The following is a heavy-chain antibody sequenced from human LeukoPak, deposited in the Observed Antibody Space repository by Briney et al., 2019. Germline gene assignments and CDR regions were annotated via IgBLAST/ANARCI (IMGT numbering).Heavy chain of an antibody. J-gene: IGHJ4*02. CDR2: IYHSGST. D-gene: IGHD1-26*01. CDR1: GYSISSGYY. V-gene: IGHV4-38-2*02. Sequence: SETLSLTCTVSGYSISSGYYWGWIRQLPGKGLEWIGSIYHSGSTYYNPSLKSRVTISVDTSKNQFSLKLSSVTAADTAVYYCARDREHRVGAKWFDYWGQGTLVTVSS. CDR3: ARDREHRVGAKWFDY.